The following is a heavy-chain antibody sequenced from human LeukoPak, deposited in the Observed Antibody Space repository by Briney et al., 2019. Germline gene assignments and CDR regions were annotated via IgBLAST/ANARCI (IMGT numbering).Heavy chain of an antibody. J-gene: IGHJ4*02. CDR2: INSDGSST. D-gene: IGHD2-15*01. V-gene: IGHV3-74*01. CDR1: GFVFSSYW. Sequence: GGSLRLSCAASGFVFSSYWMHWVRQGPGKGLVWVSRINSDGSSTIYADSVKGRFTISRDNAKNTLYLQMNSLRAEDTAVYYCARDGYCSSGTCYGKDYWGQGTLVTVSS. CDR3: ARDGYCSSGTCYGKDY.